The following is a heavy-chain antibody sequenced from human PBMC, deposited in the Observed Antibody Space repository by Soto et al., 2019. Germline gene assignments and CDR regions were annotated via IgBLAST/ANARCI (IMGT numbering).Heavy chain of an antibody. V-gene: IGHV3-23*01. CDR3: AKFPSHYYGSDPFDP. Sequence: PGGSLRLSCAASGFTFSSYAMSWVRQAPGKGLEWVSAISGSGGSTYYADSVKGRFTISRDNSKNTLYLQMNSLRAEDTAVYYCAKFPSHYYGSDPFDPWGQGTLVTVSS. CDR1: GFTFSSYA. J-gene: IGHJ5*02. D-gene: IGHD3-10*01. CDR2: ISGSGGST.